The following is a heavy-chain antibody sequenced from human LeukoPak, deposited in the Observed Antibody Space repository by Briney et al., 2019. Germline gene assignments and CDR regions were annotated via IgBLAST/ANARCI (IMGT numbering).Heavy chain of an antibody. J-gene: IGHJ3*02. D-gene: IGHD3-10*01. CDR3: ARRPEVLWFGDHDAFDI. V-gene: IGHV4-4*07. Sequence: SETLSLTCTVSGGSISSYYWSWIRQPAGKGLEWIGRIYISGSTNYNPSLKSRVTMSVDTSKNQFSLKLSSVTAADTAVYYCARRPEVLWFGDHDAFDIWGQGTMVTVSS. CDR2: IYISGST. CDR1: GGSISSYY.